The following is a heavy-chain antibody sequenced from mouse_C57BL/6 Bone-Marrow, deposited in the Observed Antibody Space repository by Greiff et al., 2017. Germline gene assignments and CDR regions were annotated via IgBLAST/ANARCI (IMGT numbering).Heavy chain of an antibody. V-gene: IGHV5-6*01. J-gene: IGHJ3*01. CDR1: GFTFSSYG. Sequence: EVQLVESGGDLVKPGGSLRLSCAASGFTFSSYGMSWVRQTPDKRLEWVATISSGGSYTYYPDSVKGRFTISRDNAKNTLYLQMSSLKSEDTAMYYCARHEYYYGSSYLFAYWGQGTLVTVSA. CDR2: ISSGGSYT. D-gene: IGHD1-1*01. CDR3: ARHEYYYGSSYLFAY.